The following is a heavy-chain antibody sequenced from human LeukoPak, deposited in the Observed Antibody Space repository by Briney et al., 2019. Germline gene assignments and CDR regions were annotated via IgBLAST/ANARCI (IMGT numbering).Heavy chain of an antibody. D-gene: IGHD2-2*01. CDR3: ARGLGYCTSTTCLLPFDY. Sequence: PGGSLRLSCAASGFTVSTYYMTWVRQAPGKGLECVSVIYSGGSPYYADSVKGRFTVSRDNSKNTLYLQMNSLRAEDTAMYYCARGLGYCTSTTCLLPFDYWGQGTLVTVSS. CDR2: IYSGGSP. CDR1: GFTVSTYY. V-gene: IGHV3-53*01. J-gene: IGHJ4*02.